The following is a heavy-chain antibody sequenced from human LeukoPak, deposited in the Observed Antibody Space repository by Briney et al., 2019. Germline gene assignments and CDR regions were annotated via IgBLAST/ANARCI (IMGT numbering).Heavy chain of an antibody. CDR1: GFTFSDYT. CDR3: ASSPKADY. J-gene: IGHJ4*02. CDR2: IYSGGST. V-gene: IGHV3-53*01. Sequence: GGSLRLSCAASGFTFSDYTMNWVRQAPGKGLEWVSVIYSGGSTYYADSVKGRFTISRDNSKNTLYLQMNSLRAEDTAVYYCASSPKADYWGQGTLVTVSS.